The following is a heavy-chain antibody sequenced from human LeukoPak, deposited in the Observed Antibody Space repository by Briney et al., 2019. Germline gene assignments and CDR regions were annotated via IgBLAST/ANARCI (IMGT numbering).Heavy chain of an antibody. Sequence: GTSLRLSCTASGFTSSDYGIHWVRQAPGKGLEWMAGISFDGASKYYADSVKGRFFISRDTPMNTVHLQLNNLRPEETALYHCAKVMAKRRTLTPSFDYWGQGALVTVSS. J-gene: IGHJ4*02. D-gene: IGHD1-1*01. CDR2: ISFDGASK. CDR1: GFTSSDYG. V-gene: IGHV3-30*18. CDR3: AKVMAKRRTLTPSFDY.